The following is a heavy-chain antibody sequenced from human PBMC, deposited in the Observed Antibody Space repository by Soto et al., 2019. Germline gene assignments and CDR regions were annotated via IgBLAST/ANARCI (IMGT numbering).Heavy chain of an antibody. D-gene: IGHD6-13*01. CDR2: ISAYNGRT. Sequence: ASVKVSCKTSGYTFIHYGISWVRQAPGQGLEWMGWISAYNGRTNYAQKLQGRVTMTTDTSTSTAYMDLRSLRSDDTAVYYCARDMTIAAAGTSFDNWGQGTLVTVSS. V-gene: IGHV1-18*01. CDR1: GYTFIHYG. J-gene: IGHJ4*02. CDR3: ARDMTIAAAGTSFDN.